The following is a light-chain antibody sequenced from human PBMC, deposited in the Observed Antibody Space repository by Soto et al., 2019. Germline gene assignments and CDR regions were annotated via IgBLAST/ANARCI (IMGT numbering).Light chain of an antibody. Sequence: DIVMTQSPDSLAVSLGERATINCKSSQSILYSSNNKNYLAWYQQKTGQPPKLLIYWASARESGVPDRFTGSGSGTDFTLTISSLQAEDVATYYCQQYYHGLSLTFGGGTKVELK. V-gene: IGKV4-1*01. J-gene: IGKJ4*01. CDR1: QSILYSSNNKNY. CDR2: WAS. CDR3: QQYYHGLSLT.